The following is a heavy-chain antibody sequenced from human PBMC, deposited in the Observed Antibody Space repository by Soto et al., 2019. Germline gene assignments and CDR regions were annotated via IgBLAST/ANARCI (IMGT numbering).Heavy chain of an antibody. Sequence: SETLSLTCTVSGGSISSSSYYWGWIRQPPGKGLEWIGSIYYSGSTYYNPSLKSRVTISVDTSRNQFSLKLSSVTAADTAVHYCASPGITLRFLEWSHTGAFDIWGQGTMVTVSS. V-gene: IGHV4-39*01. CDR1: GGSISSSSYY. CDR2: IYYSGST. CDR3: ASPGITLRFLEWSHTGAFDI. D-gene: IGHD3-3*01. J-gene: IGHJ3*02.